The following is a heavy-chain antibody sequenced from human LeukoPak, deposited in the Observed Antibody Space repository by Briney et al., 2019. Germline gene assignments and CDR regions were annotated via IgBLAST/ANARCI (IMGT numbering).Heavy chain of an antibody. Sequence: SQTLSLTCAVSGGSISSGGYSWSWIRQPPGKGLEWIGYIYHSGSTYYNPSLKSRVTISVDRSKNQFSLKLSSVTAADTAVYYCARGRPYPTDAFDIWGQGTMVTVSS. CDR2: IYHSGST. J-gene: IGHJ3*02. CDR1: GGSISSGGYS. CDR3: ARGRPYPTDAFDI. V-gene: IGHV4-30-2*01.